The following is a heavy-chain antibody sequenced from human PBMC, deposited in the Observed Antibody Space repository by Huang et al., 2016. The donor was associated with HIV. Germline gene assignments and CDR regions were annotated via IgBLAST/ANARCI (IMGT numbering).Heavy chain of an antibody. V-gene: IGHV4-59*02. Sequence: QVRLQESGPGLVKPSETLSLSCTVSGDSVSSHYWGWIRHPPGKGLEWIGTVYDSGTTKYNPHLKSRITISVDTSKNGFSLNITSVSAADTARYFCVRDQGRLAVGGIDNWFDPWGQGALVTVSS. CDR1: GDSVSSHY. CDR2: VYDSGTT. CDR3: VRDQGRLAVGGIDNWFDP. J-gene: IGHJ5*02. D-gene: IGHD6-19*01.